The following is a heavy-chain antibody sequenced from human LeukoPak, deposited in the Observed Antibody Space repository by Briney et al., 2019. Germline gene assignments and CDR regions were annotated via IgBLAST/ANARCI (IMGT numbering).Heavy chain of an antibody. CDR3: ARDLGVSSGHGY. D-gene: IGHD6-19*01. V-gene: IGHV3-21*01. CDR2: ISSSSSYI. J-gene: IGHJ4*02. Sequence: KAGGSLRLSCAASGFTFSSYSMNWVRQAPGKGLEWVSSISSSSSYIYYADSVKGRFTISRDNAKNSLYLQMNSLRAEDTAVYYCARDLGVSSGHGYWGQGTLVTVSS. CDR1: GFTFSSYS.